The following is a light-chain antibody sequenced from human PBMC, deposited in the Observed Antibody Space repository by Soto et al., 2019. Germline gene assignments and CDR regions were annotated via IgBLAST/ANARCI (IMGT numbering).Light chain of an antibody. CDR3: CSYTNSAYV. CDR2: DVS. J-gene: IGLJ1*01. V-gene: IGLV2-11*01. Sequence: QLVLTQPRSVSGSPGQSVTISCTGTSSDVGAYNYVSWYQQHPAKAPNLMIYDVSKRPSGVPDRFSGSKSGNTASLTISGLQAEDEGDYYCCSYTNSAYVFGTGTKLTVL. CDR1: SSDVGAYNY.